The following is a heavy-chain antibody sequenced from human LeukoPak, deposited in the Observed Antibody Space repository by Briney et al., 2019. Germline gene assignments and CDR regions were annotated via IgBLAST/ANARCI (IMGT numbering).Heavy chain of an antibody. CDR2: IFPRDSDI. Sequence: GETLKISCKGSGYTFTSYWIAWVRQMPGKGLEWMGIIFPRDSDIRYSPSFQGQVTISADKSVSTAYVQWSGLKASDTAMYYCARRTFGGNSPFDSWGQGTLVTVSS. J-gene: IGHJ4*02. CDR3: ARRTFGGNSPFDS. CDR1: GYTFTSYW. V-gene: IGHV5-51*01. D-gene: IGHD4-23*01.